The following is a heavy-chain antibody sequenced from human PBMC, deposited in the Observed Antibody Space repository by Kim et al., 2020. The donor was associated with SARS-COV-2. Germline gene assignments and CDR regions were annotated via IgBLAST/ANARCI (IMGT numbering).Heavy chain of an antibody. CDR2: INPNSGGT. J-gene: IGHJ4*02. V-gene: IGHV1-2*06. Sequence: ASVKVSCKASGYTFTGYYMHWVRQAPGQGLEWMGRINPNSGGTNYAQKFQGRVTMTRDTSISTAYMELSRLRSDDTAVYYCAREIRYSGSYPLDYWGQGTLVTVSS. D-gene: IGHD1-26*01. CDR3: AREIRYSGSYPLDY. CDR1: GYTFTGYY.